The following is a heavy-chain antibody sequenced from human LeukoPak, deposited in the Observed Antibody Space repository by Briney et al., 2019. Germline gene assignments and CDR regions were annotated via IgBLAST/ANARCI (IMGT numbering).Heavy chain of an antibody. CDR1: GGSFSGYY. J-gene: IGHJ4*02. D-gene: IGHD5-18*01. Sequence: PSETLSLTCAVYGGSFSGYYWSWIRQPPGKGLEWIGEINHSGSTNYNPSLKSRVAISVDTSKNQFSLKLSSVTAADTAVYYCARRRYSYGYRREWGYYPLDYWGQGTLVTVSS. CDR2: INHSGST. V-gene: IGHV4-34*01. CDR3: ARRRYSYGYRREWGYYPLDY.